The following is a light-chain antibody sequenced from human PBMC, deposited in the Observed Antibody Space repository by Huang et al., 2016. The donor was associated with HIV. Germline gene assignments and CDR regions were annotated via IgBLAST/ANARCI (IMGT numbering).Light chain of an antibody. Sequence: DIVMTQSPDSLAVSLGERATINCKSSQTVLYSFNNRTYCAWYQQKPGQPPKLLRYLASTRASGVPYRFSGSGSGTDFTLTISSLQAEDVAVYYCQQYYSAPSLTFGGGTKVAIK. CDR3: QQYYSAPSLT. CDR1: QTVLYSFNNRTY. J-gene: IGKJ4*01. V-gene: IGKV4-1*01. CDR2: LAS.